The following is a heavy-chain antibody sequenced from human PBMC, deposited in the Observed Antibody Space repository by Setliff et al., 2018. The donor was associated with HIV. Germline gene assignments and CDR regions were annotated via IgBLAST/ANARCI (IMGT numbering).Heavy chain of an antibody. CDR3: ARHFSIFGVTIISNDAFDI. CDR2: VYYSGTT. CDR1: GGSISSSSCY. D-gene: IGHD3-3*01. V-gene: IGHV4-39*01. Sequence: SETLSLTCTVSGGSISSSSCYWGWVRQPPGKGLEWIGSVYYSGTTYYNPSLTSRVTISVDTSKNQFSLKLTSVTAADTALYYCARHFSIFGVTIISNDAFDIWGRGTMVTVSS. J-gene: IGHJ3*02.